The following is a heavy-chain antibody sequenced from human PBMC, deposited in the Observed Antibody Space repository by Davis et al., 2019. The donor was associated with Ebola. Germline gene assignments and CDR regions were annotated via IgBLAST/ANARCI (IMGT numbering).Heavy chain of an antibody. Sequence: GESLKISCAASGFTVSSNYMSWVRQASGKGLEWVSVIYSGGSTYYADSVKGRFTISRDNSKDTLYLQMNSLRAEDTAVYYCAKEPAAGFQYYFDYWGQGTLVTVSS. CDR2: IYSGGST. CDR1: GFTVSSNY. D-gene: IGHD6-13*01. J-gene: IGHJ4*02. CDR3: AKEPAAGFQYYFDY. V-gene: IGHV3-53*01.